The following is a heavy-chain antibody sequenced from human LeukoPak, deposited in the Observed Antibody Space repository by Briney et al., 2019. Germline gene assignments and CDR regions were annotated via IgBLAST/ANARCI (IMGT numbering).Heavy chain of an antibody. Sequence: PSETLSLTCSVSGGSISGYYWIWIRQPPGKRLEWIGYIYYSGSTNYNPSLKSRVTISVDTSKNQFSLKLSSVTAADTAVYYCARGVLYNYYYYYMDVWGKGTTVTVSS. CDR3: ARGVLYNYYYYYMDV. V-gene: IGHV4-59*01. D-gene: IGHD2-2*02. J-gene: IGHJ6*03. CDR1: GGSISGYY. CDR2: IYYSGST.